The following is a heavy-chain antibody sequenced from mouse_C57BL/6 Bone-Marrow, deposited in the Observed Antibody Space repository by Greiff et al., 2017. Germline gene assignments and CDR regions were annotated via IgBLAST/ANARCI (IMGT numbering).Heavy chain of an antibody. CDR1: GFNIKDDY. Sequence: EVKLMESGAELVRPGASVKLSCTASGFNIKDDYMHWVKQRPEQGLEWIGWIDPENGDTEYASKFQGKATITADTSSNTAYLLLSSLTSEDTAVYYCTAWALLWYFDVWGTGTTVTVSS. D-gene: IGHD3-1*01. CDR3: TAWALLWYFDV. V-gene: IGHV14-4*01. J-gene: IGHJ1*03. CDR2: IDPENGDT.